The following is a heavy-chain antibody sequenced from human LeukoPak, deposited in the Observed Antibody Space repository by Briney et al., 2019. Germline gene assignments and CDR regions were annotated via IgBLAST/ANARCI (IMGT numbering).Heavy chain of an antibody. Sequence: ASVKVSCKASGYTFTGYYMHWVRQAPGQGLEWMGWINPNSGGTNYAQKFQGRVTMTRDTSISTAYMELSRLRSDDTAVYYCSTTGTTRGAFDIWGQGTIVTVSS. D-gene: IGHD1-1*01. CDR2: INPNSGGT. V-gene: IGHV1-2*02. CDR1: GYTFTGYY. J-gene: IGHJ3*02. CDR3: STTGTTRGAFDI.